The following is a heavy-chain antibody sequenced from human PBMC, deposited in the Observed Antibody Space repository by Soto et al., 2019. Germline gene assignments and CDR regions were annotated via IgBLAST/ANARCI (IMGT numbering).Heavy chain of an antibody. CDR2: IYYSGST. J-gene: IGHJ5*02. CDR3: ARGDKDTSMVHNGFDP. CDR1: GGSISSGGYY. D-gene: IGHD5-18*01. Sequence: QVQLQESGPGLVKPSQTLSLTCTVSGGSISSGGYYWSWIRQHPGKGLEWIGYIYYSGSTYYNPSLKSRVTISVDTSKNQFSLKLSSVTAADTAVYYCARGDKDTSMVHNGFDPWGQGTLVTVSS. V-gene: IGHV4-31*03.